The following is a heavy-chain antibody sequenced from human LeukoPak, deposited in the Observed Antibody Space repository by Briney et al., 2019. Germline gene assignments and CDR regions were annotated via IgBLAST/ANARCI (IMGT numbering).Heavy chain of an antibody. CDR1: GFTFSNYA. CDR2: ISYDGSNK. V-gene: IGHV3-30-3*01. CDR3: ARDHVYGSHNYFDY. Sequence: GGSLRLSCAASGFTFSNYAMHWVRQAPGKGLEWVAVISYDGSNKYYTDSVKGRFTISRDNSKNTLSLQMNSLRAEDTAVYYCARDHVYGSHNYFDYWGQGTLVTVSS. J-gene: IGHJ4*02. D-gene: IGHD3-10*01.